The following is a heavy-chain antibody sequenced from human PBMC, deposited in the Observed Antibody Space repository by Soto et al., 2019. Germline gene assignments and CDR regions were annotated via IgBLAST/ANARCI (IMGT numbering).Heavy chain of an antibody. J-gene: IGHJ4*02. CDR3: AKDLGDYVWGSYRYTSSQYDGY. D-gene: IGHD3-16*02. CDR2: ISGSGGGT. CDR1: GFTFSSYA. V-gene: IGHV3-23*01. Sequence: GGSLRLSCAASGFTFSSYAMSWVRQAPGKGLEWVSAISGSGGGTYYADSVKGRCTISRDNSKNTLYLQMNSLRAEDTAVYYCAKDLGDYVWGSYRYTSSQYDGYWGQGTLVTVSS.